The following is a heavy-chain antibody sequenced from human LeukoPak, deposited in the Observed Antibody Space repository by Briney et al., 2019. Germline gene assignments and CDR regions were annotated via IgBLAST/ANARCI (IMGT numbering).Heavy chain of an antibody. D-gene: IGHD5-12*01. V-gene: IGHV3-23*01. CDR2: ISGSGGST. CDR3: AKGVVATNLLSY. J-gene: IGHJ4*02. CDR1: GFTFSSYA. Sequence: GGSLRLSCAASGFTFSSYAMSWVRQAPGKGLEGVSAISGSGGSTYYADSVKGRFTISRDNSKNTLYLQMNSLRAEDTAVYYCAKGVVATNLLSYWGQGPLVTVSS.